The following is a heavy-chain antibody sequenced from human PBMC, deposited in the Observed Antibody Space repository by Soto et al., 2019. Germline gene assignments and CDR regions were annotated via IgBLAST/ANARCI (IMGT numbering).Heavy chain of an antibody. Sequence: SQTLSLSCVISGDSVSSNSAAWNWIRQSPSRGLEWLGRTYYRSKWYNDYAVSVKSRITINPDTSKNQSSLQLNSVTPEDTAVYYCARDQEDSSSWYRYYYYGMDVWGQGTTVTVS. CDR3: ARDQEDSSSWYRYYYYGMDV. V-gene: IGHV6-1*01. CDR2: TYYRSKWYN. CDR1: GDSVSSNSAA. D-gene: IGHD6-13*01. J-gene: IGHJ6*02.